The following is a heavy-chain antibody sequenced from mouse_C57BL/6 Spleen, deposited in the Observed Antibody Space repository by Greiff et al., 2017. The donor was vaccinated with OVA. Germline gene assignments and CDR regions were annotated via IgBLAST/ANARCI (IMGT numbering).Heavy chain of an antibody. D-gene: IGHD2-3*01. CDR1: GFTFSDYG. CDR2: ISSGSSTI. Sequence: EVKLMESGGGLVKPGGSLKLSCAASGFTFSDYGMHWVRQAPEKGLEWVAYISSGSSTIYYADTVKGRFTISRDNAKNTLFLQMTSLRSEDTAMYYCATFYDYFDYWGQGTTLTVSS. CDR3: ATFYDYFDY. J-gene: IGHJ2*01. V-gene: IGHV5-17*01.